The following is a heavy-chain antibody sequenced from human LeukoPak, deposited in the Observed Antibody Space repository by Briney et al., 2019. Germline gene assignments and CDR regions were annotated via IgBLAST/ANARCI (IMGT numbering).Heavy chain of an antibody. D-gene: IGHD3-3*01. CDR2: IYHSGST. V-gene: IGHV4-38-2*02. CDR1: GYSISSGYY. Sequence: PSETLSLTCTVSGYSISSGYYWGWIRQPPGKGLEWIGSIYHSGSTYYNPSLKSRVTISVDTSKNQFSLKLSSVTAADTAVYYCARVGLLRNYDFWSGYFIGSDYFDYWGQGTLVTVSS. J-gene: IGHJ4*02. CDR3: ARVGLLRNYDFWSGYFIGSDYFDY.